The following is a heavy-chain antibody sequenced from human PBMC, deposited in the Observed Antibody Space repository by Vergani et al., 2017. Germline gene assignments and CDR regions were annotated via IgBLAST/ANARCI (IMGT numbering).Heavy chain of an antibody. D-gene: IGHD5-12*01. Sequence: EVQMVESGGGLVKPGGSLRLSCEASGFSFPGYAMSWVRQAPGKVLEWVSSVSGSSATQYYADSVKGRFIISRDNSKNTLHLQMNRLRADDTAVYYCTKCSRGYTGYFFDYWGQGTLATVSS. V-gene: IGHV3-23*04. CDR3: TKCSRGYTGYFFDY. CDR1: GFSFPGYA. J-gene: IGHJ4*02. CDR2: VSGSSATQ.